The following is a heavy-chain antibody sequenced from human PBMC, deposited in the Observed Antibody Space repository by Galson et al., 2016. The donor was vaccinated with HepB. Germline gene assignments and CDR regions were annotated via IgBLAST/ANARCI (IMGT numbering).Heavy chain of an antibody. CDR2: IHYSGNT. CDR3: ARDRVITGYFDY. V-gene: IGHV4-39*07. CDR1: GGSISSSGYF. J-gene: IGHJ4*02. D-gene: IGHD3-16*01. Sequence: ETLSLTCTVSGGSISSSGYFWVWIRQPPGKGLEWIGSIHYSGNTHYNPSLKSRVTISVDTSKNQFSLRLSSVTAADTAVYYCARDRVITGYFDYWGQGTLVTVSS.